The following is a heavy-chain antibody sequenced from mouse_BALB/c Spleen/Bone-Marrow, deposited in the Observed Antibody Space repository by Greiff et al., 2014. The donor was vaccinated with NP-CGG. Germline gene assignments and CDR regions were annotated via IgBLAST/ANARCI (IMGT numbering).Heavy chain of an antibody. J-gene: IGHJ4*01. Sequence: VQLQESGAELAKPGASVKMSCKASGYTFTIYWMHWVKQRPGQGLEWIGYINPSTGYTEYIQKFKDKATLTADKSSSTAYMQLSSLTSEDSAVYYCARGVRRAMDYWGQGTSVTVSS. D-gene: IGHD2-1*01. CDR2: INPSTGYT. CDR3: ARGVRRAMDY. CDR1: GYTFTIYW. V-gene: IGHV1-7*01.